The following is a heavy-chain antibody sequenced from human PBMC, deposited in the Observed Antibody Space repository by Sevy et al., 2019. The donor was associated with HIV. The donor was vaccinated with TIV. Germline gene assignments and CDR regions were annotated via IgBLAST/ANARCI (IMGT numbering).Heavy chain of an antibody. CDR3: ARGARGTLPSYYYYTMDI. CDR1: GYTFTNYW. Sequence: GESLKISCKGSGYTFTNYWIGWVRQMPGKGLEWMGIIDPGDSDTRYSPSFQGQVTISVDKSISTAYLQWSSLKASDTAIFYCARGARGTLPSYYYYTMDIWGQGTTVTVSS. J-gene: IGHJ6*02. V-gene: IGHV5-51*01. CDR2: IDPGDSDT. D-gene: IGHD1-1*01.